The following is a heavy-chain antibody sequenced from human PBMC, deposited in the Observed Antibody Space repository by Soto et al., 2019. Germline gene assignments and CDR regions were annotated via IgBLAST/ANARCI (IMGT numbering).Heavy chain of an antibody. Sequence: GESLKISCKGSGYSFTSYWIGWVRQMPGKGLESMGIIYPGDSDTRYSPSFQGQVTISADKSISTAYLQWSSLKASDTAMYYCARSPYYYGSGSYYNTRYYYYGMDVWGQGTTVTVSS. J-gene: IGHJ6*02. CDR1: GYSFTSYW. D-gene: IGHD3-10*01. CDR3: ARSPYYYGSGSYYNTRYYYYGMDV. V-gene: IGHV5-51*01. CDR2: IYPGDSDT.